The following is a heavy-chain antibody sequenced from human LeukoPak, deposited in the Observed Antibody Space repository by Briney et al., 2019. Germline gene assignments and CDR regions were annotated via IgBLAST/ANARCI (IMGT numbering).Heavy chain of an antibody. D-gene: IGHD3-10*01. J-gene: IGHJ1*01. CDR1: GFTLSTSW. V-gene: IGHV3-74*01. CDR3: ASNVFASGSV. Sequence: GGSLRLSCAASGFTLSTSWMHWVRQTPGKGLVWVSRINIDGSTTTYADPVKGRFTISRDNAKNALYLQMNSLRAEDTAVYYCASNVFASGSVWGQGTLVTVSS. CDR2: INIDGSTT.